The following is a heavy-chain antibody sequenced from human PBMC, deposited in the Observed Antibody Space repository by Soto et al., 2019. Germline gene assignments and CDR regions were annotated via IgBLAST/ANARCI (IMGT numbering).Heavy chain of an antibody. V-gene: IGHV3-48*02. CDR3: GRGGTTVATVGDH. J-gene: IGHJ4*02. CDR1: TSTFSRYG. D-gene: IGHD4-17*01. Sequence: EVLLVESGGGLVQSGGSLRLSCAASTSTFSRYGMNWVRQAPGKGLEWISFISPSALTIYYADSVRGRFTVSRDNAKKAVLGQMTILRDDDTGVYNCGRGGTTVATVGDHWGQGTLVTVSS. CDR2: ISPSALTI.